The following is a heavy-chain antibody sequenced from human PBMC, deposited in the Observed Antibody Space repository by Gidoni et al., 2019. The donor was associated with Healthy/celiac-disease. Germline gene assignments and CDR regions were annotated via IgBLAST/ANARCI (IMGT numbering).Heavy chain of an antibody. V-gene: IGHV1-8*01. Sequence: QVQLVQSGAEVKKPGASVKVSCTASGYTFTSYDIHWVRQATGQGLEWMGWMNPNSGNTGYAQKLQGRVTMTRNTSISTAYMELSSLRSEDTAVYYCARGPRDCSSTSCYYYYGMDVWGQGTTVTVSS. CDR2: MNPNSGNT. CDR3: ARGPRDCSSTSCYYYYGMDV. J-gene: IGHJ6*02. D-gene: IGHD2-2*01. CDR1: GYTFTSYD.